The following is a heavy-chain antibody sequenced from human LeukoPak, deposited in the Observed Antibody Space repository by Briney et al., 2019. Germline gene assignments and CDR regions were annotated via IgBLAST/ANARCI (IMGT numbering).Heavy chain of an antibody. CDR1: GFTFSNSA. Sequence: PGGSLRLSCAASGFTFSNSAMSWVRQAPGKGLEWVSTLSGSGITTYYADSVKGRFTISRDNSKNTLYLQMNSLRAEDTAVYYCAKGIYSSGWSYIGYWGHGTLVTDSS. V-gene: IGHV3-23*01. D-gene: IGHD6-19*01. CDR2: LSGSGITT. CDR3: AKGIYSSGWSYIGY. J-gene: IGHJ4*01.